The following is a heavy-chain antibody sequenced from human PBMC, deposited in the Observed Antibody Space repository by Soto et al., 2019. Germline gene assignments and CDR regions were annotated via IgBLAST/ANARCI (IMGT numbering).Heavy chain of an antibody. J-gene: IGHJ4*02. V-gene: IGHV3-48*02. CDR1: GFSFSSYT. CDR3: ARDHLFALDY. Sequence: EVQLVESGGGLVQPGGSLRLSCAASGFSFSSYTMNWVRQAPGKGLEWVSYIGFGTTTIYYADSVKGRFTISRDNAKNSLYLQMNSLRDEDTAVYYCARDHLFALDYGGQGTLVTVSS. CDR2: IGFGTTTI.